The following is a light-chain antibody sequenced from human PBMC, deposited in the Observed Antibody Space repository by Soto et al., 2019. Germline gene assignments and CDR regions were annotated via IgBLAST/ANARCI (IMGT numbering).Light chain of an antibody. CDR1: QSVDTIY. Sequence: VWTQSPGTLSLSPGERATLSCRASQSVDTIYLVRFHQRSVQAPRLLCFGPSSRATSIPARLSGRGSGTDFTLTISRLEPEDFAVYYCQHFGSSRGTFGQGTKVDIK. V-gene: IGKV3-20*01. CDR2: GPS. CDR3: QHFGSSRGT. J-gene: IGKJ1*01.